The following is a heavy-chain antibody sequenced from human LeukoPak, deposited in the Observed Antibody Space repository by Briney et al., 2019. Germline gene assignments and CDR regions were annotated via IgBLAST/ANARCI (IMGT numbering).Heavy chain of an antibody. Sequence: PSETLPLTRTVSGGSISSYYWSWIRQPPGKGLEWIGYIYYSGSTNYNPSLKSRVTISVDTSKNQFSLKLSSVTAADTAVYYCARVAASSGYYYYYGMDVWGQGTTVTVSS. D-gene: IGHD3-22*01. J-gene: IGHJ6*02. CDR1: GGSISSYY. V-gene: IGHV4-59*01. CDR2: IYYSGST. CDR3: ARVAASSGYYYYYGMDV.